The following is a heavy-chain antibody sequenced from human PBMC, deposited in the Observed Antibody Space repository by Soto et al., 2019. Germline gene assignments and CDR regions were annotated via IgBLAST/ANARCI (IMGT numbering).Heavy chain of an antibody. J-gene: IGHJ4*02. D-gene: IGHD1-1*01. CDR2: IYYSGYT. CDR1: GGSISRDDYS. Sequence: QVQLQESGPGLLKPSQTLSLTCTVSGGSISRDDYSWSWIRQPPGKGLEWIGHIYYSGYTYYNPSLKSRLTISLDTSKSQFSLKLSSVTAADTAVYYCARDRANSPDYFDYWGQGTLVSVSS. CDR3: ARDRANSPDYFDY. V-gene: IGHV4-30-4*01.